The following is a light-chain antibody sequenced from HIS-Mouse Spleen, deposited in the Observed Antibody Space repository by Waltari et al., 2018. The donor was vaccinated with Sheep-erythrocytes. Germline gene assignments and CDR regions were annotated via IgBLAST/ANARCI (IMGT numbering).Light chain of an antibody. CDR3: QQSYSTPRT. CDR2: AAS. J-gene: IGKJ1*01. Sequence: DIQMTQSPSSLSASVGDRVTITCRACQSTSSYLNWYQQKPVKAPKLLIYAASSLQSGVPSRFSGSGSGTDFTLTISSLQPEEFATYYCQQSYSTPRTFGQGTKVEIK. V-gene: IGKV1-39*01. CDR1: QSTSSY.